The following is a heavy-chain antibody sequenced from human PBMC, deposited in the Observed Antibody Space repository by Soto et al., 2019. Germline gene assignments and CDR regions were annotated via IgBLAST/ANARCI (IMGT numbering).Heavy chain of an antibody. CDR1: GGSISSGGYY. Sequence: PSETLSLTCTVSGGSISSGGYYWSWIRQHPGKGLEWIGYIYYGGSTYYNPSLKSRATISGDTSKSQFSLKLSSVTAADTAVYYCARGGYDSENSGQNAYDYWGQGTLVTVSS. CDR2: IYYGGST. CDR3: ARGGYDSENSGQNAYDY. J-gene: IGHJ4*01. D-gene: IGHD3-22*01. V-gene: IGHV4-31*03.